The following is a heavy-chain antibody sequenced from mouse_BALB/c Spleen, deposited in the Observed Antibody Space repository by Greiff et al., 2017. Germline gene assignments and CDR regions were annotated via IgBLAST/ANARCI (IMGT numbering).Heavy chain of an antibody. CDR1: GFNIKDYY. Sequence: VQLQQSGAELVRSGASVKLSCTASGFNIKDYYMHWVKQRPEQGLEWIGWIDPENGDTEYAPKFQGKATMTADTSSNTAYLQLSSLTSEDTAVYYCNAPYGNYGFAYWGQGTLVTVSA. CDR2: IDPENGDT. J-gene: IGHJ3*01. D-gene: IGHD2-1*01. V-gene: IGHV14-4*02. CDR3: NAPYGNYGFAY.